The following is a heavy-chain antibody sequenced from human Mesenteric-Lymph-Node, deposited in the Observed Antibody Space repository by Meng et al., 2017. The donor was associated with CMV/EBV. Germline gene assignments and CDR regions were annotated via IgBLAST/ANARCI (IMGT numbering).Heavy chain of an antibody. CDR2: ITASGSSI. CDR3: ARGGAGYYYYYGMDV. V-gene: IGHV3-23*01. Sequence: GESLKISCAASGFTFSNYAMTWVRQAPGKGLEWVSSITASGSSIHYADSVRGRFTVSRDNSKNTLYLQVNSLTAEDTAVYHCARGGAGYYYYYGMDVWGQGTTVTV. J-gene: IGHJ6*02. D-gene: IGHD3-16*01. CDR1: GFTFSNYA.